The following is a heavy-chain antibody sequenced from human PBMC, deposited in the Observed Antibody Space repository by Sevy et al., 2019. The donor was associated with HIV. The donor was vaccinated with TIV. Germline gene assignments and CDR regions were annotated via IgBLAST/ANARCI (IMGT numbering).Heavy chain of an antibody. J-gene: IGHJ3*02. CDR1: GYTFTSYD. V-gene: IGHV1-8*01. CDR2: MNPNSGNT. Sequence: ASVKVSCKASGYTFTSYDINWVRQATGQGLEWMGWMNPNSGNTGYAQKFQGRVTMTRNTSISTACMELSSLRSEDTAVYYCARGGGGRTYISSSSAFDIWGQGTMVTVSS. D-gene: IGHD6-6*01. CDR3: ARGGGGRTYISSSSAFDI.